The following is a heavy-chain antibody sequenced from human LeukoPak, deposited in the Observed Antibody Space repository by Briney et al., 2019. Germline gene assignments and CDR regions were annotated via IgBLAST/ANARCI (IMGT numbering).Heavy chain of an antibody. D-gene: IGHD6-13*01. CDR2: IYSGGST. CDR3: ARDLGSYSSSWYGAFDI. CDR1: GFTVSSNY. J-gene: IGHJ3*02. Sequence: GGSLRLSCAASGFTVSSNYMSWVRQAPGKGLEWVSVIYSGGSTYYADSVKGRFTISRHNSKNTLYLQMNSLRAEDTAVYYCARDLGSYSSSWYGAFDIWGQGTMVTVSS. V-gene: IGHV3-53*04.